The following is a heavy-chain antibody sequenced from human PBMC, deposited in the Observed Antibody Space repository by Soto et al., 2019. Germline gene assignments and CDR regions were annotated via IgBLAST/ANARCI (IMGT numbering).Heavy chain of an antibody. Sequence: SETLSFTCTVSGGSISSGGYYWSWIRQHPGKGLEWIGFIYYSGSTYYNPSLQSRVTISVDTSKNQFSLKLTSVTAADTAVYYCARDPNTVFYTWGQGTLVTVSS. CDR1: GGSISSGGYY. CDR3: ARDPNTVFYT. J-gene: IGHJ5*02. CDR2: IYYSGST. V-gene: IGHV4-31*03. D-gene: IGHD3-3*01.